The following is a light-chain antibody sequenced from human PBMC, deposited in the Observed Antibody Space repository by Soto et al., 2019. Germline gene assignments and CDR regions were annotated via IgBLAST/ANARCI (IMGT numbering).Light chain of an antibody. CDR3: QSYDTSLGFV. V-gene: IGLV1-40*03. CDR1: SSNIGADYD. J-gene: IGLJ1*01. Sequence: QAVVTQPPSVSGAPGQRVTFSCFGSSSNIGADYDVHWYQQLPGTAPKLLIYGNINRPSGVPDRFSGSKPGASAALAITGLQPEDEADYYCQSYDTSLGFVFGTGTKLTVL. CDR2: GNI.